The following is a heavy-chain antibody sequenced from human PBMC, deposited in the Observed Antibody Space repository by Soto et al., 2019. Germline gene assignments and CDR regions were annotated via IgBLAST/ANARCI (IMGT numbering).Heavy chain of an antibody. Sequence: GGSLRISCAASGFTFSSYEMNWVRQAPGKGLEWVSYISSSGSTIYYADSVKGRFTISRDNAKNSLYLQMNSLRAEDTAVYYCARDRGGDSSPWRESEHLYHWVQGTPVTVS. V-gene: IGHV3-48*03. CDR1: GFTFSSYE. D-gene: IGHD3-22*01. CDR3: ARDRGGDSSPWRESEHLYH. CDR2: ISSSGSTI. J-gene: IGHJ5*02.